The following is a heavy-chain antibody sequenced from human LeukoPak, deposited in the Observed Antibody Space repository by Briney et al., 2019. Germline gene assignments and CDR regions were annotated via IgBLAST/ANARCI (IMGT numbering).Heavy chain of an antibody. D-gene: IGHD6-13*01. J-gene: IGHJ1*01. V-gene: IGHV3-7*01. CDR2: IKQDGSEK. CDR3: AGSSWYAYFQH. CDR1: GFTFSSYW. Sequence: SGGSLRLSCAASGFTFSSYWMSWVRQAPGKGLEWVANIKQDGSEKYYVDSVKGRFTISRDNAKNSLYLQMNSLRAEDTAVYYCAGSSWYAYFQHWGQGTLVTVSS.